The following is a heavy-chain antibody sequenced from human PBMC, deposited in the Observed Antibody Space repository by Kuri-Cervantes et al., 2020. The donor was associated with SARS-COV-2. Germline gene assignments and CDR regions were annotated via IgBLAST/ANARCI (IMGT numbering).Heavy chain of an antibody. CDR2: IYYSGST. CDR3: ARGGNIAAAGTFCYYYMDV. J-gene: IGHJ6*03. Sequence: SETLSLTCTVSGGSISSHYWSWIRQPPGKGLEWIGYIYYSGSTNYNPSLKSRVTISVDTSKNQFSLKLSSVTAADTAVYYCARGGNIAAAGTFCYYYMDVWGKGTTVTVSS. CDR1: GGSISSHY. D-gene: IGHD6-13*01. V-gene: IGHV4-59*11.